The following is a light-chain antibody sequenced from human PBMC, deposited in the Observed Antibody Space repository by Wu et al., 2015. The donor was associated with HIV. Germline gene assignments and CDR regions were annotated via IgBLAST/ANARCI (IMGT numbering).Light chain of an antibody. J-gene: IGKJ2*01. CDR3: QQYNNWPLYT. Sequence: IVLTQSPGTLSLSPGERATLFCRASETVTNSHLAWYQQKPGQAPRLLIYDVSKRATGIPARFSGSGSGTEFTLTISSMQSEDFAVYYCQQYNNWPLYTFGQGTKLEIK. CDR2: DVS. CDR1: ETVTNSH. V-gene: IGKV3-15*01.